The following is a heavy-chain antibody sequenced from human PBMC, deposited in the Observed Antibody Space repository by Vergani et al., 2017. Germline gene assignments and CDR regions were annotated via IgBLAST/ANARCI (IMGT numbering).Heavy chain of an antibody. D-gene: IGHD4-17*01. Sequence: EVQLVQSGAEVRKPGATMKISCKVSGYTFTDHYMHWVKQAPGKGLEWMGLVDPEDGETIYAEKFKGRVTIAADTSTDTAHLELSSLRSEDTAVYYCATPQTGTTGGMEVWGQGP. CDR1: GYTFTDHY. CDR2: VDPEDGET. V-gene: IGHV1-69-2*01. J-gene: IGHJ6*02. CDR3: ATPQTGTTGGMEV.